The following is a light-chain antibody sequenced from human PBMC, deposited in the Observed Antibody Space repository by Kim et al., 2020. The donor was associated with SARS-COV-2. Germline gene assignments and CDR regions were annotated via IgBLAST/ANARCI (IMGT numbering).Light chain of an antibody. CDR1: SSDVGGYNY. Sequence: QSALTQPASVSGSPGQSLTISCNGTSSDVGGYNYVSWYQQHPGKAPKLMIYDVSNRPSGVSNRFSGSKSGNTASLTISGLQAEDEADYYGSSYTSSSTWVFGGGTQLTVL. J-gene: IGLJ3*02. CDR2: DVS. V-gene: IGLV2-14*03. CDR3: SSYTSSSTWV.